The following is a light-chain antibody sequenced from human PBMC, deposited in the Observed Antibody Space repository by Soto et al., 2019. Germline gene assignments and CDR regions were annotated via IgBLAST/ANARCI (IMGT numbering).Light chain of an antibody. CDR2: KAS. CDR1: QSISGW. CDR3: QQYHAYPYT. J-gene: IGKJ2*01. V-gene: IGKV1-5*03. Sequence: DIQTTQSPSTLSASVGDRVTITCRASQSISGWLAWYQQKPGKAPKVLIYKASNLESGVPSRFSGSESGTEFTLTVSSLQPDDFATYYCQQYHAYPYTFGQGTKLESK.